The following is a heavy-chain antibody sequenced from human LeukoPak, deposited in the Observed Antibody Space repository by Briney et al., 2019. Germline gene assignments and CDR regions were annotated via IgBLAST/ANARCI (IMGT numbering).Heavy chain of an antibody. D-gene: IGHD2-15*01. V-gene: IGHV3-23*01. CDR3: AKNGDRGAYCTGGTCYPYFYYYMDV. CDR2: ITATSSST. J-gene: IGHJ6*03. CDR1: GFTFSSYG. Sequence: GSLRLSCAASGFTFSSYGMSWVRQAPGKGLEWVSAITATSSSTHDADSVQGRFTISRDNSKNTLYLQMNSLRAEDTAIYYCAKNGDRGAYCTGGTCYPYFYYYMDVWGKGTTVTI.